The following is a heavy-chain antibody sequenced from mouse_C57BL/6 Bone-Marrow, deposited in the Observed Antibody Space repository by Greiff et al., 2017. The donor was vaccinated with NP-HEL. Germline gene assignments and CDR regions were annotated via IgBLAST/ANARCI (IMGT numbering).Heavy chain of an antibody. CDR1: GFSLTSYG. CDR2: IWSGGST. D-gene: IGHD1-1*01. V-gene: IGHV2-2*01. CDR3: ARNPHYYGSSYPAY. J-gene: IGHJ3*01. Sequence: VKLQESGPGLVQPSQSLSITCTVSGFSLTSYGVHWVRQSPGKGLEWLGVIWSGGSTDYNAAFISRLSISKDNSKSQVFFKMNSLQADDTAIYYCARNPHYYGSSYPAYWGQGTLVTVSA.